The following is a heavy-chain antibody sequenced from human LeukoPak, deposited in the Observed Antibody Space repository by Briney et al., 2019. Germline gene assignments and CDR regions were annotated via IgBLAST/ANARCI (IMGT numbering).Heavy chain of an antibody. J-gene: IGHJ5*02. V-gene: IGHV1-69*13. Sequence: SVKVSCKASGGTFSSYAISWVRQAPGQGLEWMGGIIPIFGTANYAQKFQGRVTITADESTSTAYMELSSLRSEDTAVYYCASWYNWNDGGWFDPWGQGNLVTVSS. D-gene: IGHD1-20*01. CDR1: GGTFSSYA. CDR2: IIPIFGTA. CDR3: ASWYNWNDGGWFDP.